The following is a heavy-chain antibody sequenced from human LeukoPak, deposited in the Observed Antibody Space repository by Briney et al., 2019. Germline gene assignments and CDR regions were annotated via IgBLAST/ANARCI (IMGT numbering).Heavy chain of an antibody. D-gene: IGHD3-16*01. Sequence: PGGSLRLSCAASGFPFSGYRMSWVRQAPGKGLEWVANIKHDGSEKYYVDSVKGRFTISRDDAKDSLYLQLNSLRVEDTAVYYCARARDYAGDYWGQGTLVTVSS. CDR3: ARARDYAGDY. V-gene: IGHV3-7*01. J-gene: IGHJ4*02. CDR1: GFPFSGYR. CDR2: IKHDGSEK.